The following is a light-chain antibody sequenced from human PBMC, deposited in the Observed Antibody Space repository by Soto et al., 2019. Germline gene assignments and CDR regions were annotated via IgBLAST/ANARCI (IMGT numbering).Light chain of an antibody. CDR3: QQFNSYSLT. Sequence: IPLTQSPSSLSASVGDRVTITCRASQGISSYLAWYQQKPGQAPKLLIYAASTLQSGVPSRFSGSGSGTDFTLTISSLQPEDFATYYCQQFNSYSLTFGGGSKVEIK. J-gene: IGKJ4*01. CDR1: QGISSY. CDR2: AAS. V-gene: IGKV1-9*01.